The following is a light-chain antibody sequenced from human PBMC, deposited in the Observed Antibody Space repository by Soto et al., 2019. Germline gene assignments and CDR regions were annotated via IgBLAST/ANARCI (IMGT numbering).Light chain of an antibody. CDR3: CSYAGSYTYV. Sequence: QSARTQPRSVSGSPGQSVTISCTGTSNDVGRYDYVSWYQHHPGKAPKLMIYDVTERPSGVPDRFSGSKSGNTASLTISGLQAEDEADYHCCSYAGSYTYVFGTGTKLTVL. J-gene: IGLJ1*01. CDR2: DVT. V-gene: IGLV2-11*01. CDR1: SNDVGRYDY.